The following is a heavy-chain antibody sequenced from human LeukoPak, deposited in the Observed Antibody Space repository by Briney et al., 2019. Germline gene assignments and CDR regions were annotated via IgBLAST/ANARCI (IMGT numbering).Heavy chain of an antibody. CDR3: ARGYCSSTSCYKDYYYYYMDV. Sequence: ASVKVSCKASGGTFSSYGISWVRQAPGQGLEWMGWISAYNGNTNYAQKLQGRVTMTTDTSTSTAYMELRSLRSDDTAVYYCARGYCSSTSCYKDYYYYYMDVWGKGTTVTVSS. CDR1: GGTFSSYG. D-gene: IGHD2-2*02. CDR2: ISAYNGNT. J-gene: IGHJ6*03. V-gene: IGHV1-18*01.